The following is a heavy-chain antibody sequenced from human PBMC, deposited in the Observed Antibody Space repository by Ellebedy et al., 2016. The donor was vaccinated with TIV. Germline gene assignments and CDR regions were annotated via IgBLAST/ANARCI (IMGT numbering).Heavy chain of an antibody. Sequence: PSETLSLTCTVSGGSISRSSYYWGWIRQPPGKGLEWIGNIYYSGDTDYNPSLMSRVTMAIDTSKNQFSLKLNSVTAADTAVYYCARTHFYDSSGFYVDAFDIWGQGTLVTVSS. V-gene: IGHV4-39*07. CDR1: GGSISRSSYY. CDR2: IYYSGDT. CDR3: ARTHFYDSSGFYVDAFDI. D-gene: IGHD3-22*01. J-gene: IGHJ3*02.